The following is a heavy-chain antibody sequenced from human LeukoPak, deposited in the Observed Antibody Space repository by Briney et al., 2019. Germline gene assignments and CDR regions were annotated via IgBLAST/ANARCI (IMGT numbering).Heavy chain of an antibody. CDR1: GFTFTNFA. D-gene: IGHD2-2*01. V-gene: IGHV3-23*01. J-gene: IGHJ4*02. CDR2: ISGSGDST. Sequence: GGSLRLSCAASGFTFTNFAMTWVRKAPGKGLEWVSSISGSGDSTYYADSVKGRFSISRDNSKNVLNLQMNSLRAEDTAVFYCAKGATSGYYTLEYWGQGTLVTVSS. CDR3: AKGATSGYYTLEY.